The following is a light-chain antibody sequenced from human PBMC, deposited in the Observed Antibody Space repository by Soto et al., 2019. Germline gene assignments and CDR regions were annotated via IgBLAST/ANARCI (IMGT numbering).Light chain of an antibody. CDR2: DAS. V-gene: IGKV3-15*01. Sequence: TVITQSPATLAVSPGERATLSCRASQSVRSNLAWYQQKPGQPPRLLIYDASTRATRIPSRFSGSGSGTEFTLTISSLQSEDFAVYYCQQYDNWPRTFGQGTKVDIK. CDR3: QQYDNWPRT. J-gene: IGKJ1*01. CDR1: QSVRSN.